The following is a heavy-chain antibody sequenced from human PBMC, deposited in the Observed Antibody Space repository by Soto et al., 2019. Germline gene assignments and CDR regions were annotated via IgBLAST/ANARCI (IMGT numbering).Heavy chain of an antibody. Sequence: EVQLVESGGGLVQPGGSLRLSCAASGFTFSSYSMNWVRQAPGKGLEWVSYISSSSSTIYYADSVKGRFTISRDNAKNSLCLQMNSLRDEDTAVYYCARDSGYYDILTGFRAPQYYFDYWGQGTLVTVSS. CDR3: ARDSGYYDILTGFRAPQYYFDY. V-gene: IGHV3-48*02. CDR1: GFTFSSYS. J-gene: IGHJ4*02. CDR2: ISSSSSTI. D-gene: IGHD3-9*01.